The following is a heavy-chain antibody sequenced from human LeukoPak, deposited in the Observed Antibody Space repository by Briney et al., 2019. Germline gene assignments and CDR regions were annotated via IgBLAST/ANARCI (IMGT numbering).Heavy chain of an antibody. J-gene: IGHJ5*02. Sequence: PPETLSLTCAVSGGSFSGYYWSWIRQPPGKGLEWVGEINHSGSTNYNPSLKSRVTISVDTSKNQFSLKLSSVTAADTAVYYCAREVAAAGTPYNWFDPWGQGRLVTVSS. D-gene: IGHD6-13*01. CDR3: AREVAAAGTPYNWFDP. CDR2: INHSGST. V-gene: IGHV4-34*01. CDR1: GGSFSGYY.